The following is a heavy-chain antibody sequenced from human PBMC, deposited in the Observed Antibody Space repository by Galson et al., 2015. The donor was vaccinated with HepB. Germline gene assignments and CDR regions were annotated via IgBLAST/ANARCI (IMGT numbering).Heavy chain of an antibody. Sequence: SLRLSCAASGFTFSSYAMHWVRQAPGKGLEYVSAISSNGGSTYYADSVKGRFTISRDNSKNTLYLQMSSLRAEDTAVYYCVKDKAEDNWNYGEFDPWGQGTLVTVSS. J-gene: IGHJ5*02. CDR3: VKDKAEDNWNYGEFDP. V-gene: IGHV3-64D*06. D-gene: IGHD1-7*01. CDR1: GFTFSSYA. CDR2: ISSNGGST.